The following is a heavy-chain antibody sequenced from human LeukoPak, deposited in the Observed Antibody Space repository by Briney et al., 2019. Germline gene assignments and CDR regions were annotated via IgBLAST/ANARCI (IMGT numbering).Heavy chain of an antibody. Sequence: SETLSLTCAVYGGSFSGYYWSWIRQPPGKGLEWIGGINHSGSTNYNPSLKSRVTISVDTSKNQFSLKLSSVTAADTAVYYCARHAAARIYFGGQGTLVTVSS. V-gene: IGHV4-34*01. CDR3: ARHAAARIYF. J-gene: IGHJ4*02. CDR2: INHSGST. D-gene: IGHD6-13*01. CDR1: GGSFSGYY.